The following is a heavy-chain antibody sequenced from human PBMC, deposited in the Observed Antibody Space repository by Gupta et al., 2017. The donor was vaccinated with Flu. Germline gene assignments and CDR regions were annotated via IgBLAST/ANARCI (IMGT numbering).Heavy chain of an antibody. J-gene: IGHJ4*02. CDR2: ISWNSGSI. Sequence: RQAPGKGLEWVSGISWNSGSIGYADSVKGRFTISRDNAKNSLYLQMNSLRAEDTALYYCAKSGYSNPGYFDYWGQGTLVTVSS. D-gene: IGHD1-26*01. V-gene: IGHV3-9*01. CDR3: AKSGYSNPGYFDY.